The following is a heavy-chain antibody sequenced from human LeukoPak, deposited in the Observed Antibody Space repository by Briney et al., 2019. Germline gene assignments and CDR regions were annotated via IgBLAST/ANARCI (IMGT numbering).Heavy chain of an antibody. Sequence: GASVKVSCKASGGTFSSYAISWVRQAPGQGLEWMGGIIPIFGTANYAQKFQGRVTITADESTSTAYMELSSLRSEDTAVYYCARDRIGVRSSGYSFDAFDIWGQGTMVTVSS. V-gene: IGHV1-69*13. D-gene: IGHD3-22*01. J-gene: IGHJ3*02. CDR1: GGTFSSYA. CDR3: ARDRIGVRSSGYSFDAFDI. CDR2: IIPIFGTA.